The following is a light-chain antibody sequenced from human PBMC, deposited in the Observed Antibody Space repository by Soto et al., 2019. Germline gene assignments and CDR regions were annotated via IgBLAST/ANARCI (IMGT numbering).Light chain of an antibody. CDR3: QQANSFPIT. V-gene: IGKV1-12*01. Sequence: DIPMTQSPSSVSASVGDRVTITCRASQDISSWLAWYQQKPGKAPRLLIYGASSLQSGVPSRFSGSGSGTDFTLTISSLQPEDFATYYCQQANSFPITFGQGTRLEIK. J-gene: IGKJ5*01. CDR2: GAS. CDR1: QDISSW.